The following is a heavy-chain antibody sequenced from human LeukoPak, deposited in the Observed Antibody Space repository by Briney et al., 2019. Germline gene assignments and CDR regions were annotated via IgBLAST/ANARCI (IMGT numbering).Heavy chain of an antibody. CDR3: TTHRDTSSWYYFDY. D-gene: IGHD6-13*01. CDR1: GFTVSSNY. CDR2: IYSGGST. J-gene: IGHJ4*02. Sequence: GGSLRLSCAASGFTVSSNYMSWVRQAPGKGLEWVSVIYSGGSTYYADSVKGRFTISRDNSKNTLYLQMNSLKTEDTAVYYCTTHRDTSSWYYFDYWGQGTLVTVSS. V-gene: IGHV3-66*04.